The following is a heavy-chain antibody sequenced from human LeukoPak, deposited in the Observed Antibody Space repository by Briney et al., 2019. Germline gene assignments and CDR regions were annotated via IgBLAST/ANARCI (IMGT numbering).Heavy chain of an antibody. CDR1: GDFSCRSNYS. CDR2: IYYRRRN. Sequence: SETLLIPSTVSGDFSCRSNYSSGWIRQPPGKGLEWIGSIYYRRRNDYNPSLKSRVTISVDTSKNQYSLDLSSVTAADTAVYYCARLVPAYGPESLHPLQFDYWGQGTLVIVPS. D-gene: IGHD3-10*01. J-gene: IGHJ4*02. CDR3: ARLVPAYGPESLHPLQFDY. V-gene: IGHV4-39*01.